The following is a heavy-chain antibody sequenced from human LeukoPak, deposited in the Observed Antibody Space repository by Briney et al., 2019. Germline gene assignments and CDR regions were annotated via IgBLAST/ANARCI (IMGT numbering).Heavy chain of an antibody. CDR3: ARRFQLLDAFDI. J-gene: IGHJ3*02. Sequence: SETLSLTCTVSGGSISWSSYYWGWIRQPPGKGLEWIGSIYYSGSTYYNPSLESRVTISVDTSKNQFSLKLSSLTAADTAVYYCARRFQLLDAFDIWGQGTMVTVSS. D-gene: IGHD2-2*01. CDR2: IYYSGST. CDR1: GGSISWSSYY. V-gene: IGHV4-39*01.